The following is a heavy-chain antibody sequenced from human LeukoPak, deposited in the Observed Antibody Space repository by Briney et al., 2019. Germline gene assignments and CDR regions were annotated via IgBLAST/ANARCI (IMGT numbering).Heavy chain of an antibody. Sequence: ASVKVSCKASGYTFTGYYMHWVRQAPGQGLEWMGWINPNSGGTNYAQKFQGRVTMTRDTSISTAYMELSRLRSDDTAVYHCARDLMGGIAARSADYWGQGTLVTVSS. V-gene: IGHV1-2*02. J-gene: IGHJ4*02. CDR1: GYTFTGYY. D-gene: IGHD6-6*01. CDR3: ARDLMGGIAARSADY. CDR2: INPNSGGT.